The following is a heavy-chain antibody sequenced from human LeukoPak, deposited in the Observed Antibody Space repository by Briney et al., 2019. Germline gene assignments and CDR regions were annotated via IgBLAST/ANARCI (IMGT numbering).Heavy chain of an antibody. D-gene: IGHD6-19*01. CDR3: ARGGSGWYIDS. V-gene: IGHV3-21*01. Sequence: GGSLTLSCAAPGFIFSNAWMTWVRQAPGKGLEWVSSISSSSSYKYYADSVKGRFTISRDNAKNSLYLQMNSLRAEDTAVYYCARGGSGWYIDSWGQGTLVTVSS. CDR2: ISSSSSYK. CDR1: GFIFSNAW. J-gene: IGHJ4*02.